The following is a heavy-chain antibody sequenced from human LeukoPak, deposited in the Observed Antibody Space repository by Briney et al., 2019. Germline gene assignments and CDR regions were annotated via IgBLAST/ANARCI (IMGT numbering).Heavy chain of an antibody. CDR3: ARAGYHLERYGMDV. Sequence: SETLSLTCAVYGGSFSGYYWSWIRQPPGKGLECIGEIDHSGSTNYNPSLKSRVTISGDTSKNQFSLKLRSVPAADTALYYCARAGYHLERYGMDVWGQGATVTVSS. J-gene: IGHJ6*02. D-gene: IGHD2-2*01. V-gene: IGHV4-34*01. CDR1: GGSFSGYY. CDR2: IDHSGST.